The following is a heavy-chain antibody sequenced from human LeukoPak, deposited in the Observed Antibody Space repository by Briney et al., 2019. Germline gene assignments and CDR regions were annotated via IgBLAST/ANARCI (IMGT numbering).Heavy chain of an antibody. D-gene: IGHD6-13*01. Sequence: PSQTLSLTCTVSGGSISSGDYYWSWIRQPPGKGLEWIGYIYYSGSTYYNPSLKSLVTISVDTSKNQFSLKLSSVTAADTAVYYCARDRGSSSWYYFDYWGQGTLVTVSS. CDR1: GGSISSGDYY. CDR3: ARDRGSSSWYYFDY. V-gene: IGHV4-30-4*01. J-gene: IGHJ4*02. CDR2: IYYSGST.